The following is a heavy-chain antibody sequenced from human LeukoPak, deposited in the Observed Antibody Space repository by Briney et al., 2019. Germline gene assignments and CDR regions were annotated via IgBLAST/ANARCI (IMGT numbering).Heavy chain of an antibody. CDR3: ARGNSGYSRGWYYFDY. J-gene: IGHJ4*02. D-gene: IGHD6-19*01. V-gene: IGHV1-69*13. Sequence: SVKVSCKASGGTFSSYAISWVRQAPGQGLEWMGGIIPIFGAANYAQKFQGRVTITADESTSTAYMELSSLRSEDTAVYYCARGNSGYSRGWYYFDYWGQGTLVTVSS. CDR1: GGTFSSYA. CDR2: IIPIFGAA.